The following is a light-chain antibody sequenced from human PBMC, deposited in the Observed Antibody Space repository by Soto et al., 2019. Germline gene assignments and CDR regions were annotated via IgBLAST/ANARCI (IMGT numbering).Light chain of an antibody. CDR2: GNN. CDR1: SSNIGAGYD. Sequence: QSVLTQPPSVSGAPGQRGTISCTGSSSNIGAGYDVHWYQQLPGTAPKLLIYGNNNRPSGVPDRFSGSKSGTSASQAITGLQVEDEADYYCQSYDSSLSGWVFGGGTKLPVL. J-gene: IGLJ3*02. V-gene: IGLV1-40*01. CDR3: QSYDSSLSGWV.